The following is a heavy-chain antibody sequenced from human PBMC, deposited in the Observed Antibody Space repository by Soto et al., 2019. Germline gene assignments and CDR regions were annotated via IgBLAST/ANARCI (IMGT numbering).Heavy chain of an antibody. CDR3: ARMASAGTLNWFDP. D-gene: IGHD6-13*01. CDR2: MNPGSGKT. Sequence: VASVKVSCKASGYTFINFDISWVRQAAGQGLEWLGWMNPGSGKTGYASKFQGRVAMTRDASTGTSHLELSSLTSDDTAVYYCARMASAGTLNWFDPWGQETLVTVSS. V-gene: IGHV1-8*02. CDR1: GYTFINFD. J-gene: IGHJ5*02.